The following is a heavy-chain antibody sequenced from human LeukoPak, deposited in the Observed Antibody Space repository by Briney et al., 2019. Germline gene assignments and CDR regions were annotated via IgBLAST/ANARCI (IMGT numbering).Heavy chain of an antibody. V-gene: IGHV1-69*04. Sequence: SVRVSFKASGCTFSSYAISWVREAPGQGLEWMGRIIPILGIANYAQKFECRVTITADKSTSTAYMELSSLRSEDTAVYYCAREEAGTTDGGYYYYYYGMDVWGQGTTVTVSS. CDR1: GCTFSSYA. D-gene: IGHD1-1*01. CDR3: AREEAGTTDGGYYYYYYGMDV. J-gene: IGHJ6*02. CDR2: IIPILGIA.